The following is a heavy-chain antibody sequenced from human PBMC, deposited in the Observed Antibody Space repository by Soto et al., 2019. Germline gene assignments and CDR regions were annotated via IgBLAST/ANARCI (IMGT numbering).Heavy chain of an antibody. CDR2: ISSDGSTT. J-gene: IGHJ4*02. CDR3: ASQYSSIWARDY. Sequence: EVQLVESGGGLVQPGGSLRLSCAASGFTFSSCWMHWVRQVPGKGLVWVSGISSDGSTTKYADSVKGRFTISRDNTKNTLYLQMNNLRAEDTAVYYCASQYSSIWARDYWGQGTLVTVSS. V-gene: IGHV3-74*03. CDR1: GFTFSSCW. D-gene: IGHD2-2*01.